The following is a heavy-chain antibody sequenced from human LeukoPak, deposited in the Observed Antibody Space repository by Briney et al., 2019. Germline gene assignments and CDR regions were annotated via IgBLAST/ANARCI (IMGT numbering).Heavy chain of an antibody. CDR2: INPNSGGP. J-gene: IGHJ4*02. CDR1: GYTFTGYY. Sequence: ASVKVSCKASGYTFTGYYMHWVRQARGQGLEWMGWINPNSGGPNYAQKFQGRVTMTRDTSISAAYMELSSLRSDDTAVYYCARTKHGRGSRHEYYFDYWGQGTLVTVSS. D-gene: IGHD5-24*01. V-gene: IGHV1-2*02. CDR3: ARTKHGRGSRHEYYFDY.